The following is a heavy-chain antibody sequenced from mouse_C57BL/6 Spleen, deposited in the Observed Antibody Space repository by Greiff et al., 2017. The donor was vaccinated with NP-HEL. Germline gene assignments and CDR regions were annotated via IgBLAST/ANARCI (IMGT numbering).Heavy chain of an antibody. Sequence: EVMLVESGEGLVKPGGSLKLSCAASGFTFSGYAMSWVRQTPEKRLEWVAYISSGGDYIYYADTVKGRFTISRDNARNTLYLQMSSLKSEDTAMYYCTRGFDYYFDYWGQGTTLTVSS. V-gene: IGHV5-9-1*02. CDR2: ISSGGDYI. J-gene: IGHJ2*01. CDR3: TRGFDYYFDY. CDR1: GFTFSGYA. D-gene: IGHD2-4*01.